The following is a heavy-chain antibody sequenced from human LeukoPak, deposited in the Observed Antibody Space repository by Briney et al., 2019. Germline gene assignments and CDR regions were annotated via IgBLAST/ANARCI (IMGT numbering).Heavy chain of an antibody. Sequence: SETLSLTCAVSGGSISTNNWWSWVRQLPGKGLEWIGEIFHSGSTNYNPSLKSRVTISVDKSNNQFSLNLTSVTAADTAVYYCARDQNPSRSGSPLADAFDVWGQGAKVTVSS. CDR3: ARDQNPSRSGSPLADAFDV. CDR1: GGSISTNNW. D-gene: IGHD6-19*01. CDR2: IFHSGST. J-gene: IGHJ3*01. V-gene: IGHV4-4*02.